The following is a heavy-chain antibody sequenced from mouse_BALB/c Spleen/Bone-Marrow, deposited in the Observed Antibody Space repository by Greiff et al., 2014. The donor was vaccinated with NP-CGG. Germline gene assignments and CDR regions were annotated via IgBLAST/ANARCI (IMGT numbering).Heavy chain of an antibody. CDR1: GFAFSSYD. D-gene: IGHD2-3*01. Sequence: DVHLVESGGGLVKPGGSLKLSCAASGFAFSSYDMSWVRQTPEKRLEWVAYISHGGGTTYYSDTVKGRFTISRDNAKNTLYLQMSSLKSEDPAIYYCTRHGGYYPYYYAMDYWGQGTSVTVSS. CDR2: ISHGGGTT. CDR3: TRHGGYYPYYYAMDY. V-gene: IGHV5-12-1*01. J-gene: IGHJ4*01.